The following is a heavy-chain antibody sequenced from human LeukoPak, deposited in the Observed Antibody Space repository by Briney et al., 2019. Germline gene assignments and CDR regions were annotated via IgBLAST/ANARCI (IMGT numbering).Heavy chain of an antibody. V-gene: IGHV3-21*01. D-gene: IGHD6-13*01. Sequence: GGSLRLSCAASGFTVSSNYMSWVRQAPGKGLEWVSSISSSSSYIYYADSVKGRFTISRDNAKNSLYLQMNSLRAGDTAVYYCARASTFSGIAAAGKVYYFDYWGQGTLVTVSS. CDR2: ISSSSSYI. CDR3: ARASTFSGIAAAGKVYYFDY. CDR1: GFTVSSNY. J-gene: IGHJ4*02.